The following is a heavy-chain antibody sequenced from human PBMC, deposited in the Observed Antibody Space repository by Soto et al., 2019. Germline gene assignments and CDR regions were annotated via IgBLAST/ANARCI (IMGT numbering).Heavy chain of an antibody. CDR1: GFSFSDYS. J-gene: IGHJ4*02. CDR3: ARLPKGSLVTA. D-gene: IGHD2-21*02. CDR2: ISSSSDNT. Sequence: GGSLRLSCVASGFSFSDYSMNWVRQAPGKGLQWVSYISSSSDNTYYADSVKGRFTVSRDNAKNASFLQMNSLRDDDTATYYCARLPKGSLVTAWGQGTRVTVSS. V-gene: IGHV3-48*02.